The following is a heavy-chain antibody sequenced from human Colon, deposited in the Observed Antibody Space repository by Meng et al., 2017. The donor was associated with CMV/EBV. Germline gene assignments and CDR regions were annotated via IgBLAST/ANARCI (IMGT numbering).Heavy chain of an antibody. CDR1: GYTFTGYY. CDR2: INPNSGGT. CDR3: ATVSSGYYLYFQH. J-gene: IGHJ1*01. V-gene: IGHV1-2*02. D-gene: IGHD3-22*01. Sequence: VRVVRSGAEVKKPGASVKVSCKASGYTFTGYYMHWVRQAPGQGLEWMGWINPNSGGTNYAQKFQGRVTMTRDTSISTAYMELSRLRSDDTAVYYCATVSSGYYLYFQHWGQGTLVTVSS.